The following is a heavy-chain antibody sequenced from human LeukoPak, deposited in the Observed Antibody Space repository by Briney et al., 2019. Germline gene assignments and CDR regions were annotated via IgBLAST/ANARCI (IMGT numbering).Heavy chain of an antibody. J-gene: IGHJ6*03. V-gene: IGHV1-8*03. Sequence: ASVKVSCKASGYTFTSYGISWVRQAPGQGLEWMGWMNPNSGNTGYAQKFQGRVTITRNTSISTAYMELSSLRSEDAAVYYCARAPARVYYYYYMDVWGKGTTVTVSS. CDR1: GYTFTSYG. CDR2: MNPNSGNT. CDR3: ARAPARVYYYYYMDV.